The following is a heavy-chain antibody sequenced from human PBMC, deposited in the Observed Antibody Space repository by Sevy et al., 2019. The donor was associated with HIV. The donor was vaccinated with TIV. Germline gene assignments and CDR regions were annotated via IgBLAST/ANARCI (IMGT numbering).Heavy chain of an antibody. CDR1: GIIFTTSG. V-gene: IGHV3-30*18. D-gene: IGHD3-10*01. CDR3: AKEVGGSGSK. CDR2: ISYDGRNK. J-gene: IGHJ4*02. Sequence: GGSLRLSCAVSGIIFTTSGMHWVRQAPGKGLEWVAVISYDGRNKFYGDSVKGRFTISRDNSKNILYLQMNSLRAEDTAVYYCAKEVGGSGSKWGQGTLVTVSS.